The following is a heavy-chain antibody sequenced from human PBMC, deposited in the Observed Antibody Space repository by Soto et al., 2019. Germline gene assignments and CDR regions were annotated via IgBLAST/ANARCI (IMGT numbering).Heavy chain of an antibody. CDR3: ARVNYGDYYYGMDV. CDR1: GGSISSGGYS. J-gene: IGHJ6*02. CDR2: IYHSGST. Sequence: SETLSLTCAVSGGSISSGGYSWSWIRQPPGKGLEWIGYIYHSGSTYYNPSLKSRVTVSVDRSKNQFSLKLSSVTAADTAVYYCARVNYGDYYYGMDVWGQGTTVTVSS. D-gene: IGHD4-17*01. V-gene: IGHV4-30-2*01.